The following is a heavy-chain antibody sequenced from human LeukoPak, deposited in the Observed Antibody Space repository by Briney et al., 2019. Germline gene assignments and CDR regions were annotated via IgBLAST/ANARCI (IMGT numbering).Heavy chain of an antibody. V-gene: IGHV4-39*01. Sequence: SETLSLTCTVSGDSISSSDFYWGWIRRPPGKGLEWIALINYSGGTFYNPSLERRVTISVDMSTNQFSLRLNSVTAADTAVYYCARRRKDLNWFDPWGQGTLVTVSS. CDR2: INYSGGT. CDR3: ARRRKDLNWFDP. CDR1: GDSISSSDFY. J-gene: IGHJ5*02.